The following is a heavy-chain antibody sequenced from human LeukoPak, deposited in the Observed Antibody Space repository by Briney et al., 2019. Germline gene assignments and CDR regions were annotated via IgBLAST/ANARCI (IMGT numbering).Heavy chain of an antibody. CDR2: TYYRSKWQN. CDR1: GDSVSSNSVV. Sequence: SQTLSLTCAISGDSVSSNSVVWHWIRQSPSRGLEWLGRTYYRSKWQNDYAVSVKSRITINPDTSKNQFSLQLNSVTPEDTAVYYCAGGPGITGTTGYFDYWGQGTLVTVSS. J-gene: IGHJ4*02. V-gene: IGHV6-1*01. CDR3: AGGPGITGTTGYFDY. D-gene: IGHD1-7*01.